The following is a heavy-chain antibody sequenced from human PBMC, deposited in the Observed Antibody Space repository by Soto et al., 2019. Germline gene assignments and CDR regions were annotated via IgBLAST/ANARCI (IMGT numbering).Heavy chain of an antibody. CDR2: IYYSGST. V-gene: IGHV4-59*01. CDR3: ARAFYDSGFDAFDI. CDR1: GGSISSYY. J-gene: IGHJ3*02. Sequence: SETLSLTCTVSGGSISSYYWSWIRQPPGKGLEWIGYIYYSGSTNYNPSLKSRVTISVDTSKNQFSLKLSSVTAADTAVYYCARAFYDSGFDAFDIWGQGTMVTVSS. D-gene: IGHD5-12*01.